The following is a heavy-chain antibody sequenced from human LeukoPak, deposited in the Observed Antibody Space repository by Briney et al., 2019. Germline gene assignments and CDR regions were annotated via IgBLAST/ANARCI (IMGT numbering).Heavy chain of an antibody. J-gene: IGHJ5*02. CDR2: IYPGDSDT. CDR3: ARLVGAAGGYNWFDP. Sequence: GGSLQISCKGSGYNFTSYWIGGGRQMPGKGLEGMGIIYPGDSDTRYSPSFQGQVTISADKSISTAYLQWSSLKASDTAMYYCARLVGAAGGYNWFDPWGQGTLVTVSS. CDR1: GYNFTSYW. V-gene: IGHV5-51*01. D-gene: IGHD2-15*01.